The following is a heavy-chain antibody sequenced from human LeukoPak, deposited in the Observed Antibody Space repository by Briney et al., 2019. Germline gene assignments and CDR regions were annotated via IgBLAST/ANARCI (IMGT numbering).Heavy chain of an antibody. J-gene: IGHJ2*01. CDR1: GYIFTRYG. V-gene: IGHV1-18*01. D-gene: IGHD2-8*02. CDR3: SREGEGEDGTGHHNWYFDL. CDR2: ISPYNANT. Sequence: ASVKVSCKASGYIFTRYGISWVRQAPGQGLEWMGWISPYNANTKYAQKFQGRVTMTTDTSTSTAYMELRSLRSDDTAMYHRSREGEGEDGTGHHNWYFDLWGRGTLVTVSS.